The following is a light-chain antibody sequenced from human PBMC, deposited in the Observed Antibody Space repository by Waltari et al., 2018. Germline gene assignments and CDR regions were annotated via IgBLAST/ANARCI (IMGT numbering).Light chain of an antibody. V-gene: IGLV4-69*01. CDR2: VNSDGSH. CDR1: GGHSTYS. CDR3: QTGGFGIWV. J-gene: IGLJ3*02. Sequence: LMLTQLPSASASLGASVKLTCTLSGGHSTYSIEWHQQQPQKGPRYWMKVNSDGSHSKGDGIPDRFSGSSSGAERYLSISNLQSEDEADYYCQTGGFGIWVFGGGTKLTVL.